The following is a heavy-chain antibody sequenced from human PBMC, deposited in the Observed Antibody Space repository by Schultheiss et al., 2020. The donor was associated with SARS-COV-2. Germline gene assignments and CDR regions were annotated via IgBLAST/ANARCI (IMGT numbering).Heavy chain of an antibody. CDR2: IYYSGST. J-gene: IGHJ3*02. V-gene: IGHV4-31*03. Sequence: SQTLSLTCTVSGGSISSGGYYWSWIRQPPGKGLEWIGYIYYSGSTYYNPSLKSRVTISVDTSKNQFSLKLSSVTAADTAVYYCARGLEASYYGDRGDAFDIWGQGTMVTVSS. D-gene: IGHD4-17*01. CDR1: GGSISSGGYY. CDR3: ARGLEASYYGDRGDAFDI.